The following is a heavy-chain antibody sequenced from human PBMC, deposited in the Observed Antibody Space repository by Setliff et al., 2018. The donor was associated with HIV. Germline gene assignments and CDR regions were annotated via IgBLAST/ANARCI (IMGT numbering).Heavy chain of an antibody. D-gene: IGHD4-4*01. J-gene: IGHJ4*02. CDR2: ISSSSYTI. V-gene: IGHV3-48*01. CDR1: GFTFSSYS. CDR3: AREPDSIPYDY. Sequence: LRLSCAVSGFTFSSYSMTWVRQAPGKGLEWVSYISSSSYTIYYADSVRGRFTISRDNAKNSLYLQMNSLRAADTAVYYCAREPDSIPYDYWGQGTLVTLL.